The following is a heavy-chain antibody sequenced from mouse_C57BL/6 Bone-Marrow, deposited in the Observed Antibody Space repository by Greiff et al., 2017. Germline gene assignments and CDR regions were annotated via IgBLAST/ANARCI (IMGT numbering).Heavy chain of an antibody. V-gene: IGHV1-55*01. J-gene: IGHJ1*03. CDR3: ASGPLYV. CDR1: GYTFTSYW. Sequence: VQLKESGAELVKPGASVKMSCKASGYTFTSYWITWVKQRPGQGLEWIGDIYPGSGSTNYNEKFKSKATLTVDTSSSTAYMQLSSLTSEDSAVYYCASGPLYVWGTGTTVTVSS. CDR2: IYPGSGST.